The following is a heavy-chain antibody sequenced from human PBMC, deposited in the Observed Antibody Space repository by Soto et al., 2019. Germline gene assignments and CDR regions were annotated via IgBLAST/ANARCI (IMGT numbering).Heavy chain of an antibody. CDR1: VDSVSSNSAA. CDR2: TYYRSKWYN. Sequence: SETLSLTCAMSVDSVSSNSAAWNWIRQSPSRGLEWLGRTYYRSKWYNDYAVSVKSRITINPDTSKNQFSLQLNSVTPEDTAVYYCARDRALRLWFGESLVSPQYYSYGMEVWVQGTTFTVSS. CDR3: ARDRALRLWFGESLVSPQYYSYGMEV. J-gene: IGHJ6*02. D-gene: IGHD3-10*01. V-gene: IGHV6-1*01.